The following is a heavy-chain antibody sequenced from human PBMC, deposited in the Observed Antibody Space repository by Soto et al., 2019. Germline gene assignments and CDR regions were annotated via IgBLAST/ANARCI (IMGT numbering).Heavy chain of an antibody. J-gene: IGHJ3*02. D-gene: IGHD3-22*01. CDR1: GGSISSGDYY. CDR3: ARVKVTSYYYDSSGYSALAADAFDI. V-gene: IGHV4-30-4*01. CDR2: IYYSGST. Sequence: QVQLQESGPGLVKPSQTLSLTCTVSGGSISSGDYYWSWIRQPPGKGLEWIGYIYYSGSTYYNPSXKSRVTISVDTSKNQFSLKLSSVTAADTAVYYCARVKVTSYYYDSSGYSALAADAFDIWGQGTMVTVSS.